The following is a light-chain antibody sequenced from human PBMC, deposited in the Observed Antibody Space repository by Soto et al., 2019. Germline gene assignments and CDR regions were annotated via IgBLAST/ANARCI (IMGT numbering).Light chain of an antibody. Sequence: QSVLTQPPSASGTPGQRVTISCSGSSSNIGSKYVYWYQQLPGTAPKLLMYRNNQRPSGVPDRFSGSKSGTSASLALSGPRCEDEADYYCAAWVAGVSGPAFGGGTKLTVL. CDR3: AAWVAGVSGPA. CDR1: SSNIGSKY. J-gene: IGLJ2*01. CDR2: RNN. V-gene: IGLV1-47*01.